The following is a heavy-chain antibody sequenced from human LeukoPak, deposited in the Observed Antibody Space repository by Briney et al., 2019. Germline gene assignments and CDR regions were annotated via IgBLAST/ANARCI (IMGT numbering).Heavy chain of an antibody. J-gene: IGHJ4*02. D-gene: IGHD6-19*01. CDR3: ARAWQWLPLDS. CDR1: GYSISSGYY. V-gene: IGHV4-38-2*02. CDR2: IDYSGST. Sequence: SETLSLTCTVSGYSISSGYYWGWIRQPPGKGLEWIATIDYSGSTYYNPSLKSRVTMSVDTSKNQLSLKVTSVTAADAAVYYCARAWQWLPLDSWGQGTLVTVSS.